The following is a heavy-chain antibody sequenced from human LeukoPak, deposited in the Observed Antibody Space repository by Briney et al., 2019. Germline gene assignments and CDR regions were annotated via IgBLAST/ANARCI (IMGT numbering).Heavy chain of an antibody. CDR1: GFTFSDYY. CDR3: ARPYSISWELDS. CDR2: ISSSSSYI. D-gene: IGHD6-13*01. Sequence: GGSLRLSCAASGFTFSDYYMSWIRQAPGKGLEWVSYISSSSSYIYYADSVKGRFTISRDNAKNSLYLQMNSLRAEDTAVYYCARPYSISWELDSWGQGTLVTVSS. J-gene: IGHJ5*01. V-gene: IGHV3-11*06.